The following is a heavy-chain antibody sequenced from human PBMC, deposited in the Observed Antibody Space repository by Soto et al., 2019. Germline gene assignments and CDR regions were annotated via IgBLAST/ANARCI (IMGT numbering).Heavy chain of an antibody. V-gene: IGHV3-23*01. CDR2: ISVTGDTT. J-gene: IGHJ4*02. D-gene: IGHD5-12*01. CDR1: GFTISTYS. Sequence: EVQLLESGGGLVQPGGSLRLSCAASGFTISTYSITWVRQTPAKGLEWVSGISVTGDTTFYADSVKGRFTISRDNSKNTVYLQMHSLRLEDTAVYYCAKWSGYGDLWGQGTLVTVSS. CDR3: AKWSGYGDL.